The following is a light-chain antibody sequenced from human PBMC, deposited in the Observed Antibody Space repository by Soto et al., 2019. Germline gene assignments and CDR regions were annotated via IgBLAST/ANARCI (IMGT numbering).Light chain of an antibody. CDR1: QSVSRY. CDR3: QQRGNWPS. CDR2: DAS. Sequence: IALTQSPATLSLSPGERATLSCRASQSVSRYLAWYQQKPGQAPRLLIYDASNRATGSPARFSGSGSGTDFTLTISSLEPEDFALYYCQQRGNWPSFGGGTKVDIK. V-gene: IGKV3-11*01. J-gene: IGKJ4*01.